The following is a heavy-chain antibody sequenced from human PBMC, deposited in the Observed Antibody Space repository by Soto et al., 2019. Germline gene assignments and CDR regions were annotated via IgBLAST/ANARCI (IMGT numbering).Heavy chain of an antibody. Sequence: SQTLSLTCAISGDIVFSNTATWNWIRQSPSRGLEWLGRTYYRSQWHNDYAESVKSRITINPDTSKNQFSLQLNSVTPEDTAVYYCARDRGVLSEALDIWGRGTMVTVSS. CDR2: TYYRSQWHN. CDR1: GDIVFSNTAT. J-gene: IGHJ3*02. D-gene: IGHD3-16*01. CDR3: ARDRGVLSEALDI. V-gene: IGHV6-1*01.